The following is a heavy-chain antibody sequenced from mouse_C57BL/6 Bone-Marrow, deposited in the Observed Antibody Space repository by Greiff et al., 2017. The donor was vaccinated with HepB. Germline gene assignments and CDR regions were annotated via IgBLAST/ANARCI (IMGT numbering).Heavy chain of an antibody. CDR3: ASLITTVVYWYFDV. Sequence: QVQLQQPGAELVKPGASVKLSCKASGYTFTSYWMHWVKQRPGQGLEWIGMIHPNSGSTNYNEKFKSKATLTVDKSSSTAYMHLSSLTSEDSAVYYCASLITTVVYWYFDVWGTGTTVTVSS. J-gene: IGHJ1*03. CDR1: GYTFTSYW. D-gene: IGHD1-1*01. V-gene: IGHV1-64*01. CDR2: IHPNSGST.